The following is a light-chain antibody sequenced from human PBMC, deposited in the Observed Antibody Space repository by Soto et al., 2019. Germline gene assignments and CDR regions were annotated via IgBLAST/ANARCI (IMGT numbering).Light chain of an antibody. CDR3: QTYDSSPPVV. Sequence: QSVLTQPPSVSEAPGQRVTISCTGGSSNIGAGYDVHWYQQLPGTAPRLLIYGNNNRPSGVPDRFSGSKSGTSASLAITGLQAEDEADYYCQTYDSSPPVVFGGGTKLTVL. CDR2: GNN. CDR1: SSNIGAGYD. V-gene: IGLV1-40*01. J-gene: IGLJ2*01.